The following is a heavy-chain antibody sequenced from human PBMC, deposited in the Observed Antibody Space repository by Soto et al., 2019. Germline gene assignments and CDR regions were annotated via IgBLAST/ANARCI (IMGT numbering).Heavy chain of an antibody. CDR3: ARSIVNFWSGYYKGGEDY. V-gene: IGHV1-8*01. Sequence: ASVKVSCKASGYAFTSYDINWVRQATGQGLEWMGRMNPNSGNTGYAQKLQGRVTMTRNTSISTAYMELSSLRSEDTAVFYCARSIVNFWSGYYKGGEDYWGQGTLVTVSS. J-gene: IGHJ4*02. D-gene: IGHD3-3*01. CDR2: MNPNSGNT. CDR1: GYAFTSYD.